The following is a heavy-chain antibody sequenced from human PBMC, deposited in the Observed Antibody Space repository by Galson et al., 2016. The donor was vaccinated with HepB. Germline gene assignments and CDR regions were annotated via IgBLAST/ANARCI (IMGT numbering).Heavy chain of an antibody. Sequence: SETLSLTCTVSGGSISNTSYFWGWIRQPPGKGLEWIGSVYYSGNTYYNPSLKSRVIISVDTSKNQFSLRLNSVTAADTALYFCARHDRGLRYFDGSAYYYYALDVWGQGTTVTVSS. V-gene: IGHV4-39*01. CDR2: VYYSGNT. CDR1: GGSISNTSYF. CDR3: ARHDRGLRYFDGSAYYYYALDV. J-gene: IGHJ6*02. D-gene: IGHD3-9*01.